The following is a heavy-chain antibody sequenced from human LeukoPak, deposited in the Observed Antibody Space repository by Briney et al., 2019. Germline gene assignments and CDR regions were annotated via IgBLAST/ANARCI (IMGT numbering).Heavy chain of an antibody. J-gene: IGHJ4*02. Sequence: GESLKISCKCSGYRFSSHWIGWVRQSPAKGLEWLGIIYPADSDTKSSPSFQGQVPISADQSIRAAYQQWSSLKASDTAMHYCARDYYDSGGYYRSAYWGQGTLVTVSS. D-gene: IGHD3-22*01. CDR1: GYRFSSHW. V-gene: IGHV5-51*01. CDR3: ARDYYDSGGYYRSAY. CDR2: IYPADSDT.